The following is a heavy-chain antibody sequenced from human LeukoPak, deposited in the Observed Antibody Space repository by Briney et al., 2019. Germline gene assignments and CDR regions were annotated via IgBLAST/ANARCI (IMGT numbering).Heavy chain of an antibody. CDR3: AREGGSYYRSVGMDV. CDR1: GYTFTSYY. J-gene: IGHJ6*02. D-gene: IGHD1-26*01. Sequence: ASVKVSCKASGYTFTSYYMHWVRQAPGQGLEWMGIINPSGGSTSYAQKFQGRVTMTRDTSTSTVYMELSSLRSEDTAVYYCAREGGSYYRSVGMDVWGQGTTVTVSS. CDR2: INPSGGST. V-gene: IGHV1-46*01.